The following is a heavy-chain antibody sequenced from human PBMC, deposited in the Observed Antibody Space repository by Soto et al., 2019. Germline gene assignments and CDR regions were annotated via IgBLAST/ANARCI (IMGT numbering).Heavy chain of an antibody. CDR3: ARDAAMGDYYHYGMDV. Sequence: ASVKVSCKASGYTFTGYYLHWVRQAPGQGLEWMGWINPSSGGANIAQKFQGWVTMTRDTSIDTAYMELTRLRSDDTAVYYCARDAAMGDYYHYGMDVWGQGTPVTVYS. V-gene: IGHV1-2*04. CDR2: INPSSGGA. CDR1: GYTFTGYY. J-gene: IGHJ6*02. D-gene: IGHD5-18*01.